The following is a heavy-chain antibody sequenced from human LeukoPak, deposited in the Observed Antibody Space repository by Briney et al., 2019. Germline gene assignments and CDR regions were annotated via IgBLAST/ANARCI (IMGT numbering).Heavy chain of an antibody. CDR3: AGERGEEYSSGWYKRNYFDN. CDR2: IHNSGHT. D-gene: IGHD6-19*01. Sequence: SETLSLTCTVSGDSISNYYWSWIRQPPGKGLEWIAYIHNSGHTNSNPSLKSRVAISADMSKNQFSLKLTSVTGADTAVYYCAGERGEEYSSGWYKRNYFDNWGQGIRVTVSS. V-gene: IGHV4-59*12. CDR1: GDSISNYY. J-gene: IGHJ4*02.